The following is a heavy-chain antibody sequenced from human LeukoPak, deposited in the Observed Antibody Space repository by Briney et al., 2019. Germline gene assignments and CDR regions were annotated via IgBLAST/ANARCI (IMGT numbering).Heavy chain of an antibody. CDR1: GFTFSSYA. D-gene: IGHD2-15*01. Sequence: GGSLRLSCAASGFTFSSYAMSWVRQAPGKGLEWVSAISGSAGSTYYADSAKGRFTISRDNSKNTLYLQMNSLRAEDTAVYYCAKARGEQNGGSNYWGQGTLVTVSS. V-gene: IGHV3-23*01. CDR2: ISGSAGST. J-gene: IGHJ4*02. CDR3: AKARGEQNGGSNY.